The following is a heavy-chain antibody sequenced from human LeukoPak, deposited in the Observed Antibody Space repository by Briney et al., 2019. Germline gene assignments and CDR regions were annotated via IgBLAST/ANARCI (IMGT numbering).Heavy chain of an antibody. Sequence: PSETLSLTCAVYGGSFSGYYWSWIRQPPGKGLEWIGSMSYSGRTYYNPSLKTRVTVSLDTSKNQFSLNLISVTAADTAVYYCARSPQGTATTANWLDPWGQGTLVTVSS. CDR2: MSYSGRT. J-gene: IGHJ5*02. CDR3: ARSPQGTATTANWLDP. D-gene: IGHD4-17*01. V-gene: IGHV4-34*01. CDR1: GGSFSGYY.